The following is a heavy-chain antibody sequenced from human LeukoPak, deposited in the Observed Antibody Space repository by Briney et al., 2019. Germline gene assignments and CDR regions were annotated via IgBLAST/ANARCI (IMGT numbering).Heavy chain of an antibody. V-gene: IGHV1-46*01. D-gene: IGHD2-21*02. CDR3: ARDPCGGDCYTDY. CDR2: INPSGGST. Sequence: ASVTVSCTASGYTFTSYHLHWVRQAPGQGLEWMGIINPSGGSTNHAQKFQGRVTMTRDTSTSTVHMELSSLRAEDTAVYYCARDPCGGDCYTDYWGQGTLVTVSS. J-gene: IGHJ4*02. CDR1: GYTFTSYH.